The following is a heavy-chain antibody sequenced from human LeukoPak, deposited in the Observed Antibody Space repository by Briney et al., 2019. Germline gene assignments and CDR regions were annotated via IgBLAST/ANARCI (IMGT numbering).Heavy chain of an antibody. D-gene: IGHD1-14*01. CDR3: ARGTPTTRDFDS. CDR1: GFTFSSYG. J-gene: IGHJ4*02. V-gene: IGHV3-21*01. CDR2: ISSSSSYI. Sequence: GGSLRLSCAASGFTFSSYGMHWVRQAPGKGLEWVSFISSSSSYIYYADSVKGRFTISRDNAKNSLFLQMNSLRAEDTAVYYCARGTPTTRDFDSWGQGTLVTVSS.